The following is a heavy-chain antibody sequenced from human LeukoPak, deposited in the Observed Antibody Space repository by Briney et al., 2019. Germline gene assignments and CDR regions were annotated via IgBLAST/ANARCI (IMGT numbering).Heavy chain of an antibody. V-gene: IGHV3-48*04. J-gene: IGHJ4*02. D-gene: IGHD6-6*01. CDR2: ISSGGSTT. CDR3: AREIAADRGFDS. CDR1: GFTFSNYG. Sequence: PGGSLRLPCAASGFTFSNYGMNWVRQAPGKGLECVSYISSGGSTTYYTDSVKGRFTISRDNGKNALYLQMNSLRAEDTAVYYCAREIAADRGFDSWGQGTLVTVSS.